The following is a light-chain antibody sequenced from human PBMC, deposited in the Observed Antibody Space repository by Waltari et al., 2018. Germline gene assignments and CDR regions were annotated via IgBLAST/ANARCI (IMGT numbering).Light chain of an antibody. Sequence: IVLRQSPATLSLSPGERATLSCKASRSISPYLAWYQQRPGQAPRLLIYDTSTRAPGIPARFSGSGSVTDFTLTISSLEPEDFAVYYCQQRSNSFTFGPGTRVDI. CDR2: DTS. CDR3: QQRSNSFT. CDR1: RSISPY. V-gene: IGKV3-11*01. J-gene: IGKJ3*01.